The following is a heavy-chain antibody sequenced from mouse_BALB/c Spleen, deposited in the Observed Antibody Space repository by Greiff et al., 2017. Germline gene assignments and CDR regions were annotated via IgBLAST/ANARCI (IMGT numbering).Heavy chain of an antibody. CDR1: GFSLTSYD. Sequence: VKVVESGPGLVAPSQSLSITCTVSGFSLTSYDISWIRQPPGKGLEWLGVIWTGGGTNYNSAFMSRLSISKDNSKSQVFLKMNSLQTDDTAIYYCVRDPLYGNYWYFDVWGAGTTVTVSS. V-gene: IGHV2-9-2*01. J-gene: IGHJ1*01. D-gene: IGHD2-1*01. CDR3: VRDPLYGNYWYFDV. CDR2: IWTGGGT.